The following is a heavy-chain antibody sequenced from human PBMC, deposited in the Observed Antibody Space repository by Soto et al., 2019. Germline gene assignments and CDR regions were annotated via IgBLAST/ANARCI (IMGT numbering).Heavy chain of an antibody. Sequence: QVQLVQSGAEVKKPGASVKVSCKASGYTFTSYYMHWVRQAPGLGLEWVGIINPSGGSTSYAQKFQGRVTMTRDTSTSTVYMELSRLRSEDTAMYYCARGPVVVITPHLFDYWGQGNLVTVSS. CDR3: ARGPVVVITPHLFDY. J-gene: IGHJ4*02. V-gene: IGHV1-46*01. CDR2: INPSGGST. D-gene: IGHD3-22*01. CDR1: GYTFTSYY.